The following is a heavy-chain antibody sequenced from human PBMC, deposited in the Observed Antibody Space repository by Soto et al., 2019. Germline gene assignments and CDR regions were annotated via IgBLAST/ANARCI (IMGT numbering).Heavy chain of an antibody. CDR2: ISSDGDLR. D-gene: IGHD3-9*01. V-gene: IGHV3-23*01. J-gene: IGHJ4*02. Sequence: EVHLLGSGGDLVKPGGSLRLSCEVSGFTFNKFAMSWVRQSPGKGLEWVSTISSDGDLRHYAESVRGRFTISRDNSKSSLFLQTNSMRAEDTALYFCAKLRQRFLDILTGATNFDSWGLGTLVTVSS. CDR1: GFTFNKFA. CDR3: AKLRQRFLDILTGATNFDS.